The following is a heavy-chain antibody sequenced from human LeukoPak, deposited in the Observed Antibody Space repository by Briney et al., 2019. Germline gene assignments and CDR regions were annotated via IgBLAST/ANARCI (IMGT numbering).Heavy chain of an antibody. CDR1: GGSFSGYY. D-gene: IGHD3-10*01. Sequence: SETLSLTCAVYGGSFSGYYWSWIRQPPGKGLEWIGEINHSGSTNYNPSLKSRVTISVDTSKNQFSLKLSSVTATDTAVYYCARGADYGSGSYYNSYYFDYWGQGTLVTVSS. J-gene: IGHJ4*02. V-gene: IGHV4-34*01. CDR2: INHSGST. CDR3: ARGADYGSGSYYNSYYFDY.